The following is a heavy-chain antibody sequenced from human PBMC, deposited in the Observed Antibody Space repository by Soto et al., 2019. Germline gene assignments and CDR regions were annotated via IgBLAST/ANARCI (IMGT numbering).Heavy chain of an antibody. CDR1: GYTFTGYY. Sequence: GASVKVSCKASGYTFTGYYMHWVRQAPGQGLEWMGWINPNSGGTNYAQKFQGWVTMTRDTSISTAYMELSRLRSDDTAVYYCAREPKWLPHRVGPYYYYGMDVWGQGTTVTVSS. CDR2: INPNSGGT. V-gene: IGHV1-2*04. D-gene: IGHD5-12*01. J-gene: IGHJ6*02. CDR3: AREPKWLPHRVGPYYYYGMDV.